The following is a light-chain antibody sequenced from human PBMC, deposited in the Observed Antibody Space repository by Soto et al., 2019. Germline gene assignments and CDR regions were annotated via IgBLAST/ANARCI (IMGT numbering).Light chain of an antibody. J-gene: IGKJ1*01. CDR3: QQYNNWPWT. CDR2: GAS. V-gene: IGKV3-15*01. CDR1: QSISDT. Sequence: EIVMTQSASTLSGSAGGRATLSCRASQSISDTLAWYQQKPGQAPRLLIHGASTRATGFPARFSGSGYGTDFTLTISSLQSEDFAVYYCQQYNNWPWTFGQGTKVDIK.